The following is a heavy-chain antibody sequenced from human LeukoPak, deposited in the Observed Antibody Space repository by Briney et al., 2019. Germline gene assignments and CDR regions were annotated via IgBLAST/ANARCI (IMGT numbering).Heavy chain of an antibody. D-gene: IGHD6-13*01. CDR1: GFTFSGFW. Sequence: GGSLRLSCAASGFTFSGFWMHWVRQAPGKGLVWVSRINTDGSSTSYADSVKGRFTISRDNAKNTLYLQMNRLRAEDTAVYYCARARSIAAAGLLVDWGQGTLVTVSS. V-gene: IGHV3-74*01. CDR2: INTDGSST. CDR3: ARARSIAAAGLLVD. J-gene: IGHJ4*02.